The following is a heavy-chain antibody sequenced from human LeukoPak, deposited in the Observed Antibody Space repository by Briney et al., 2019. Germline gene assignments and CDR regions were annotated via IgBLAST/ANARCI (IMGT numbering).Heavy chain of an antibody. CDR1: GFTFSSYT. CDR3: ARLSWSTTDY. J-gene: IGHJ4*02. CDR2: ISYDGSKK. Sequence: GGSLRLSCAASGFTFSSYTMNWVRQAPGKGLEWVAVISYDGSKKYYGDSVKGRFTISRDNAKNSLYLQMNSLRAEDTAVYYCARLSWSTTDYWGQGTLVTVSS. V-gene: IGHV3-30*03. D-gene: IGHD3-3*01.